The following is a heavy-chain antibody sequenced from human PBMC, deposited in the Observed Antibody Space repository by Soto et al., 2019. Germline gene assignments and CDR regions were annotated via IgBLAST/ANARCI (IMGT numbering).Heavy chain of an antibody. J-gene: IGHJ3*02. V-gene: IGHV1-69*12. CDR1: GGTFSNHA. D-gene: IGHD6-13*01. CDR3: AREVAADGTFREDVFDI. CDR2: IIPIFSTT. Sequence: QVHLVQSGAEVKKPGSSVKVSCKAPGGTFSNHAINWVRQAPGQGLEWMGRIIPIFSTTNYAQKFQGIVTMTADESKITAYLELSSLKQDDTAVYYCAREVAADGTFREDVFDIWGQGTLVTVSS.